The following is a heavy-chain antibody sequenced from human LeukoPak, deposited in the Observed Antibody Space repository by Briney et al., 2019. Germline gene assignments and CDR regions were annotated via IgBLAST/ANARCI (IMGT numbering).Heavy chain of an antibody. J-gene: IGHJ5*02. V-gene: IGHV1-2*04. CDR1: GYTFTGYY. D-gene: IGHD3-10*01. CDR3: ARAQYYYGSGSILDWFDP. Sequence: GASVKVSCKASGYTFTGYYMHWVRQAPGQGLEWMGWINPNSGGTNYAQKFQGWVTMTRDTSISTAYMELSRLRSDDTAVYYCARAQYYYGSGSILDWFDPWGQGTLVTVSS. CDR2: INPNSGGT.